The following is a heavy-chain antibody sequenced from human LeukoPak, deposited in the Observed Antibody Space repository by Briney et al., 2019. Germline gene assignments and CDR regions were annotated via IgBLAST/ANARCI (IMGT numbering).Heavy chain of an antibody. CDR3: AREGNYYNSSGLDY. CDR1: GFTFSSYW. Sequence: GGSLRLSCAASGFTFSSYWMSWVRQAPGKGLEWVANIKQDGSEKYYVDSVKGRFSISRDNAKNSLYLQMNSLRAEDTAMYNCAREGNYYNSSGLDYWGQGTLVTVSS. D-gene: IGHD3-22*01. J-gene: IGHJ4*02. CDR2: IKQDGSEK. V-gene: IGHV3-7*03.